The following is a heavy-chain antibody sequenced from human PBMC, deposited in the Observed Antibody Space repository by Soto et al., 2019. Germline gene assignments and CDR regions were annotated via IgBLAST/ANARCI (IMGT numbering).Heavy chain of an antibody. CDR1: GFSLSNARMG. J-gene: IGHJ6*03. Sequence: SGPTLVNPTETLTLTCTVSGFSLSNARMGVSWIRQPPGKALEWLAHIFSNDEKSYSTSLKSRLTISKDTSKSQVVLTMTNMDPVDTATYYCARIVPPQVLLSLYYMDVWGKGTTVTGSS. V-gene: IGHV2-26*01. CDR2: IFSNDEK. CDR3: ARIVPPQVLLSLYYMDV.